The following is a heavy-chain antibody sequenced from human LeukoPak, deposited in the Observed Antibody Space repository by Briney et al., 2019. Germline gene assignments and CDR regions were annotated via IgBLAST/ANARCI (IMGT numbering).Heavy chain of an antibody. J-gene: IGHJ4*02. CDR2: IYSGGST. D-gene: IGHD3-16*02. CDR3: ARSLGELSLAAAY. CDR1: GFTVSSNY. V-gene: IGHV3-66*01. Sequence: PGGSLRLSCAASGFTVSSNYMSWVRQAPGKGLEWVSVIYSGGSTYYADSVKGRFAISRDNSKNTLYLQMNSLRAEDTAVYYCARSLGELSLAAAYWGQGILVTVSS.